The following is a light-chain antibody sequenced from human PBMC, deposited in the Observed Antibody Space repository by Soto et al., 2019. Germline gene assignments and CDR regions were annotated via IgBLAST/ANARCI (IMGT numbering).Light chain of an antibody. CDR3: VTWDDSLNGPV. Sequence: QSVLTQPPSASGTPGQRVTISCSGSRSNIGSNTVNWYQQLPGTAPKVLIYSNNQRPSGVPDRFSGSKSGTSASLAISGLQSEDEADYYCVTWDDSLNGPVFGGGTKLTVL. CDR1: RSNIGSNT. J-gene: IGLJ2*01. CDR2: SNN. V-gene: IGLV1-44*01.